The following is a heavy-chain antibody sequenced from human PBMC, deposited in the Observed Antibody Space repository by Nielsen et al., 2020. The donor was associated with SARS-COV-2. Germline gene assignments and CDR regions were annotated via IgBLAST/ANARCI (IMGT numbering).Heavy chain of an antibody. CDR1: GYSLTEIS. Sequence: ASVQVSCKVSGYSLTEISMHWVRQAHGKGLEWMGSFDPEDGEIIYAQKFEGRVTMTEDTSTDTAYMELRSLRSEDTAVYYCATSDFTIIPLFWGQGTAVTVSS. J-gene: IGHJ6*02. CDR3: ATSDFTIIPLF. D-gene: IGHD3-3*01. V-gene: IGHV1-24*01. CDR2: FDPEDGEI.